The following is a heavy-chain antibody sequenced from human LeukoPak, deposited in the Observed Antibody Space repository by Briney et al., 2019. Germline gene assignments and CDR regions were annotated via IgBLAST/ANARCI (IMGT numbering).Heavy chain of an antibody. J-gene: IGHJ4*02. D-gene: IGHD1-26*01. Sequence: AXGKXXXXVSLLYSGGTTYYADSVKGRFTISRDNAKNTLYLQVNSLRAEDTAVYYCAKYSGSYVGFDYWGQGTLVTVSS. CDR2: LYSGGTT. CDR3: AKYSGSYVGFDY. V-gene: IGHV3-66*02.